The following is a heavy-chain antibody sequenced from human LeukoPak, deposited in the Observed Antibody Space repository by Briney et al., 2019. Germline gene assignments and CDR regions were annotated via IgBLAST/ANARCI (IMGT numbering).Heavy chain of an antibody. CDR2: ISSSSYI. Sequence: GGSLRLSCAASGFSFSSYAMHWVRQASGKGLEWVSSISSSSYIYYADSVKGRFTISRDNAKNSLYLQMNSLRAEDTAVYYCARDVVGATFDYWGQGTLVTVSS. CDR3: ARDVVGATFDY. V-gene: IGHV3-69-1*01. J-gene: IGHJ4*02. D-gene: IGHD1-26*01. CDR1: GFSFSSYA.